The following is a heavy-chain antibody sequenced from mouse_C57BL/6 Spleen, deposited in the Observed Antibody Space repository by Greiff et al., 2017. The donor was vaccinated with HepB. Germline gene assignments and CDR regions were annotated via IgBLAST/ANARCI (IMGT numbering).Heavy chain of an antibody. CDR1: GYSFTSYY. Sequence: VKLQESGPELVKPGASVKISCKASGYSFTSYYIHWVKQRPGQGLEWIGWIYPGSGNTKYNEKFKGKATLTADTSSSTAYMQLSSLTSEDSAVYYCARGGYSNYVAWYFDVWGTGTTVTVSS. CDR3: ARGGYSNYVAWYFDV. V-gene: IGHV1-66*01. D-gene: IGHD2-5*01. J-gene: IGHJ1*03. CDR2: IYPGSGNT.